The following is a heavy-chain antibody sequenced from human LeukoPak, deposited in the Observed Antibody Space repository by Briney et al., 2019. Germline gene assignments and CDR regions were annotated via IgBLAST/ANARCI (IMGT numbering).Heavy chain of an antibody. CDR1: GGTFSSYA. V-gene: IGHV1-69*04. D-gene: IGHD6-19*01. CDR3: ARAGGVAGTSRRIDY. Sequence: ASVKDSCKASGGTFSSYAISWVRQAPGQGLEWMGRIIPIFGIANYAQKFQGRVTITADKSTSTAYMELSSLRSEDTAVYYCARAGGVAGTSRRIDYWGQGTLVTVSS. CDR2: IIPIFGIA. J-gene: IGHJ4*02.